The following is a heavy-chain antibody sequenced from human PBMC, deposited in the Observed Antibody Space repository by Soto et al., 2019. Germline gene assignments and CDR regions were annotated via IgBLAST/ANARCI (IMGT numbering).Heavy chain of an antibody. V-gene: IGHV1-18*01. CDR1: GYSYTSYG. J-gene: IGHJ4*02. CDR3: ARVQSGYDFAY. Sequence: ASVKVSCKASGYSYTSYGINWVRQAPGQGLEWMGWISAYNGNTHYAQKLQGRVTMTTDTSTSTAYMELRSLRSDDTAVYYCARVQSGYDFAYWGQGTLVTVSS. D-gene: IGHD5-12*01. CDR2: ISAYNGNT.